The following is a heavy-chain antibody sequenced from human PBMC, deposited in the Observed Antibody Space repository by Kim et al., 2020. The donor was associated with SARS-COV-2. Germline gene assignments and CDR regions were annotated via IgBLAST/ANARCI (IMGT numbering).Heavy chain of an antibody. CDR3: ARDGRFSGSYPFDH. CDR1: GFIFSDHF. CDR2: IRRKTDSYTT. Sequence: GGSLRLSCVASGFIFSDHFMDWVRQAPGKGLEWVGRIRRKTDSYTTEYAVSLKDRFSISRDDSRNSVYLQMNNLNIDDTALYYCARDGRFSGSYPFDHWGQGTLVTVSS. J-gene: IGHJ4*02. D-gene: IGHD1-26*01. V-gene: IGHV3-72*01.